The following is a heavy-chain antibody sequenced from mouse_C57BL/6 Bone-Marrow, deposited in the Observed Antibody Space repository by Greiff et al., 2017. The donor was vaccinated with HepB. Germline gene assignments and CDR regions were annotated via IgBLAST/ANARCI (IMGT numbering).Heavy chain of an antibody. CDR3: ARDRNYDYDY. J-gene: IGHJ2*01. D-gene: IGHD2-4*01. Sequence: EVQGVESGGGLVKPGGSLKLSCAASGFTFSSYAMSWVRQTPEKRLEWVATISDGGSYTYYPDNVKGRFTISRDNAKNNLYLQMSHLKSEDTAMYYCARDRNYDYDYGGQGTTLTVSS. CDR2: ISDGGSYT. CDR1: GFTFSSYA. V-gene: IGHV5-4*01.